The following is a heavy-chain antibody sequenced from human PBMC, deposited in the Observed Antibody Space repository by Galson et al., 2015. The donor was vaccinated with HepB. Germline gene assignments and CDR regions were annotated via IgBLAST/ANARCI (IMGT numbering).Heavy chain of an antibody. CDR1: RYSCTGAP. CDR3: VREGSSGWYYFDN. V-gene: IGHV1-2*02. Sequence: SVMVSGEASRYSCTGAPFHGVGQAAGLGLEGMAVTNPRSGRTKFAQNFQGRVTMTRDTSSNTAYLALSRLRSDDTAVYYCVREGSSGWYYFDNWGQGTLITVSS. J-gene: IGHJ4*02. CDR2: TNPRSGRT. D-gene: IGHD6-19*01.